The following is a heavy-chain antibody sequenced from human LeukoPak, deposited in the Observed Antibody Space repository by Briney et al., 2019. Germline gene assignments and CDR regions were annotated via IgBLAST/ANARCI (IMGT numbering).Heavy chain of an antibody. Sequence: MTSETLSLTCTVSGVSISSYYWSWIRQPPGKGLEWIGDIYYSGSTNYNPSLKSRVTISADTSKNQFSLKLSSVTAADTAVYYCAREYYGSGSYVIDYWGQGTLVTVSS. D-gene: IGHD3-10*01. CDR3: AREYYGSGSYVIDY. CDR1: GVSISSYY. V-gene: IGHV4-59*01. CDR2: IYYSGST. J-gene: IGHJ4*02.